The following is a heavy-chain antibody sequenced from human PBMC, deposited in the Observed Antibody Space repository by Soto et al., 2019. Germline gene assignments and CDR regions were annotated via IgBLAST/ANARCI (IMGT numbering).Heavy chain of an antibody. CDR2: MYGGNDK. CDR1: GFSLSNSGVG. D-gene: IGHD4-17*01. J-gene: IGHJ4*02. CDR3: AHCTLHDYGDYDPGTSHVFDS. V-gene: IGHV2-5*02. Sequence: QITLKESGPSPVKPTQTLTVTCTFSGFSLSNSGVGVAWIRQPPGKALEWLALMYGGNDKRYSPSLKTRLTIAKATSKNPVVLTMTNMDPVDTATYSCAHCTLHDYGDYDPGTSHVFDSWGQGTLVTVSS.